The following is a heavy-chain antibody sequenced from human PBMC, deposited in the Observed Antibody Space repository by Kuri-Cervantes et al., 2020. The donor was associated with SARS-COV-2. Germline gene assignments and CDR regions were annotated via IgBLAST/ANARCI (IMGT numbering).Heavy chain of an antibody. CDR1: GGSISSYY. V-gene: IGHV4-59*01. D-gene: IGHD4-11*01. Sequence: GSLRLSCTASGGSISSYYWSWIRQPPGKGLEWIGYIYYSGSTNYNPSLKSRVTISVDTSKNQFSLKLSSVTAADTAVYYCARGGGYSNLGYYFDYWGQGTLVTVSS. J-gene: IGHJ4*02. CDR2: IYYSGST. CDR3: ARGGGYSNLGYYFDY.